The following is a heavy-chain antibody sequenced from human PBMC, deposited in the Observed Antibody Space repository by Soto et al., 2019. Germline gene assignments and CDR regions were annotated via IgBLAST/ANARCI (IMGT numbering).Heavy chain of an antibody. J-gene: IGHJ3*01. CDR1: GFTFSNAW. CDR3: TTEINYYDSSSPL. CDR2: IKSKTDGGTT. D-gene: IGHD3-22*01. V-gene: IGHV3-15*07. Sequence: EVQLVESGGGLVKPGGSLRLSCAASGFTFSNAWMNWVRQAPGKGLEWVGRIKSKTDGGTTDYAAPVKGRFTISRDDSKDTLYLQMNSLKTEDTAVYYCTTEINYYDSSSPLWGQGTMVTVSS.